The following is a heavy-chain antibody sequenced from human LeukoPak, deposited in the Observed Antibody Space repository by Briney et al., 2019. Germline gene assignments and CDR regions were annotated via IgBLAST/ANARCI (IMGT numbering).Heavy chain of an antibody. Sequence: GASVKVSCKASGYTFTGYYMHWVRQAPGQGLEWMGWINPNSGGTNYAQKFQGRVTMTRDTSISTAYLQWSSLKASDTAMYYCARIAGSFDYWGQGTLVTVSS. CDR2: INPNSGGT. J-gene: IGHJ4*02. V-gene: IGHV1-2*02. D-gene: IGHD2-21*01. CDR1: GYTFTGYY. CDR3: ARIAGSFDY.